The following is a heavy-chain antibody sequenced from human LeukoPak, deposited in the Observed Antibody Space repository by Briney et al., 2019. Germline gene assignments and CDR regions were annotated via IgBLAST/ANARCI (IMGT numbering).Heavy chain of an antibody. J-gene: IGHJ4*02. Sequence: SETLSLTCTVSGGSITNYYWSWIRQPPGKGLEWIGYISYSGSTNYNPSLKSRVTMSVDTSKNQFSLKLRSVTAADTAVYYCAREGRGSTPGYWGQGTLVTVSS. CDR1: GGSITNYY. D-gene: IGHD2-15*01. CDR3: AREGRGSTPGY. CDR2: ISYSGST. V-gene: IGHV4-59*12.